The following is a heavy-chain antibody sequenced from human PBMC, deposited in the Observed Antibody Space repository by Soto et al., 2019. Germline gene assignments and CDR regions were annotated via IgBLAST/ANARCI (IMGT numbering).Heavy chain of an antibody. J-gene: IGHJ4*02. V-gene: IGHV4-34*01. CDR1: GGSLSGYY. Sequence: PSETLSLTCAVYGGSLSGYYRTWIRQPPGTGLEWIGEINHSGSTNYNPSLKSRATISVDTSKNQFSLKLSSVTAADTAVYYCARARITMIRGVMEFFDYWGQG. CDR3: ARARITMIRGVMEFFDY. CDR2: INHSGST. D-gene: IGHD3-10*01.